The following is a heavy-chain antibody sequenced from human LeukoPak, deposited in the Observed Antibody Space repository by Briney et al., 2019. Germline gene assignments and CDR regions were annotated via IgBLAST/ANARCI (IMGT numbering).Heavy chain of an antibody. D-gene: IGHD2-15*01. V-gene: IGHV3-23*01. CDR2: ISGSGGST. CDR1: GFTFSSYA. J-gene: IGHJ4*02. Sequence: GGSLRLSCAAPGFTFSSYAMSWVRQAPGKGLEWVSAISGSGGSTYYADSVKGRFTISRDNSKNTLYLQMNSLRAEDTAVYYCAKVQRLAQKDTSDYWGQGTLVTVSS. CDR3: AKVQRLAQKDTSDY.